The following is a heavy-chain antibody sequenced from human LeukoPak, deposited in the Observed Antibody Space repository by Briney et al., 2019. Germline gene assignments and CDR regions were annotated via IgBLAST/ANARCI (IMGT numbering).Heavy chain of an antibody. CDR2: ISAYNGNT. Sequence: ASVKVSCKASGYTFTSYGISWVRQAPGQGLDWMGWISAYNGNTNYAQKLQGRVTMTTDTSTSTAYMELRSLRSDDTAVYYCARVSSGWYKYYFDYWGQGTLVTVSS. V-gene: IGHV1-18*01. CDR1: GYTFTSYG. CDR3: ARVSSGWYKYYFDY. J-gene: IGHJ4*02. D-gene: IGHD6-19*01.